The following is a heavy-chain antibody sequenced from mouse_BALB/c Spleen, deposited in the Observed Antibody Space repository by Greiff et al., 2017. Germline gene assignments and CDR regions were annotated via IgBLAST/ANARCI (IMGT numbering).Heavy chain of an antibody. CDR3: AREVRGAMDY. J-gene: IGHJ4*01. CDR2: IWAGGST. Sequence: VMLVESGPGLVAPSQSLSITCTVSGFSLTSYGVHWVRQPPGKGLEWLGVIWAGGSTNYNSALRSRLSISKDNSKSQVFLKMNSLQTDDTAMYYCAREVRGAMDYWGQGTSVTVSS. CDR1: GFSLTSYG. D-gene: IGHD2-14*01. V-gene: IGHV2-9*02.